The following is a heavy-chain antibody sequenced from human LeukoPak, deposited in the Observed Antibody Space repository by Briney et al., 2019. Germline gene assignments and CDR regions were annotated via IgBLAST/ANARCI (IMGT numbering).Heavy chain of an antibody. J-gene: IGHJ4*02. Sequence: QAGGSLRLSCAASGFTFDDYAMPWVRQAPGKGLEWVSLISGDGGTTYYADSVKGRFTISRDNSKNSLYLQMNSLRTEDTALYYCAKPLNYYDPIDYWGQGTLVTVSS. CDR1: GFTFDDYA. V-gene: IGHV3-43*02. D-gene: IGHD3-22*01. CDR3: AKPLNYYDPIDY. CDR2: ISGDGGTT.